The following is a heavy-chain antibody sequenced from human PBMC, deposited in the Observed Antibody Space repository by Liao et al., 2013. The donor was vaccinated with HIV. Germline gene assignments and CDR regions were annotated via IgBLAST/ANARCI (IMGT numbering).Heavy chain of an antibody. D-gene: IGHD6-19*01. CDR3: ARSGYSSGWHLDY. J-gene: IGHJ4*02. CDR2: IYYSGST. Sequence: QVQLQESGPGLVKPSETLSLTCSVSGGSISGSDWSWIRQPPGKGLEWIGDIYYSGSTNYNPSLKSRVTISVDTSKNQFSLKLSSVTAADTAVYYCARSGYSSGWHLDYWGQGTLVTVSS. CDR1: GGSISGSD. V-gene: IGHV4-59*01.